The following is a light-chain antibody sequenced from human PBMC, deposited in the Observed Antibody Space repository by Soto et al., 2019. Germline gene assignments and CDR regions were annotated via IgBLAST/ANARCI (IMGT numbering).Light chain of an antibody. CDR3: QQYGSSLGVT. J-gene: IGKJ4*01. CDR1: QSVSSSY. V-gene: IGKV3-20*01. CDR2: GAS. Sequence: EIVLTQSAGTLSLSPGERATPSSRASQSVSSSYLAWYQQKPGQAPRLLIYGASSRATGIPDRFSGSGSGTDFTLTISRLEPEDFAVYYCQQYGSSLGVTFGGGTKVDIK.